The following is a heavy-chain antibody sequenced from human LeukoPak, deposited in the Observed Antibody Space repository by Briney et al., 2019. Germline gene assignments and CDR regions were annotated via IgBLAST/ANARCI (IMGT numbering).Heavy chain of an antibody. Sequence: GGSLRLSCAASGFTFSGYEMNWVRQAPGKGLEWVSSITGSSSHIYYADSVKGRFTISRDNAYNSLYLQMNSLRAEDTAVYYCARTLPSRYYYSMDVWGQGTTVTVSS. CDR2: ITGSSSHI. CDR1: GFTFSGYE. V-gene: IGHV3-21*01. CDR3: ARTLPSRYYYSMDV. J-gene: IGHJ6*02.